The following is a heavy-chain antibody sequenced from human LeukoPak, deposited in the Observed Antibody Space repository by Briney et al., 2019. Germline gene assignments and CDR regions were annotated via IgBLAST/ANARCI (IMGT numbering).Heavy chain of an antibody. Sequence: GGSLRLSCAASGFTFSDYYMTWIRQAPGRGLEWISYINGSSSNTNYADSVKGRSTISRDNAKNSLYLLMNSLRAEDTAVYYCARRGTTYCTFDSGRPNWFDPWGQGTLVTVSS. D-gene: IGHD2-8*01. J-gene: IGHJ5*02. CDR3: ARRGTTYCTFDSGRPNWFDP. CDR2: INGSSSNT. CDR1: GFTFSDYY. V-gene: IGHV3-11*03.